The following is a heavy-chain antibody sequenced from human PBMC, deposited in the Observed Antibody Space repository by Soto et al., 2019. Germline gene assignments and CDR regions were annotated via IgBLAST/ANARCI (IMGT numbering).Heavy chain of an antibody. D-gene: IGHD6-13*01. V-gene: IGHV3-74*01. CDR1: GFAFSSYW. CDR2: IRGDGSGA. CDR3: ARVPTAAPGTGPDC. Sequence: GGSLRLSCAASGFAFSSYWMHWVRQAPGKGLVWLSRIRGDGSGANYADSVKGRFTISRDNAKNTLYLQMNSLSPEDTAVYYCARVPTAAPGTGPDCWGQATLVTVSS. J-gene: IGHJ4*02.